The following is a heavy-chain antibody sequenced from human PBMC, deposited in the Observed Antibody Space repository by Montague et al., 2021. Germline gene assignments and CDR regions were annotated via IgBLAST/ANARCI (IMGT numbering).Heavy chain of an antibody. CDR2: IYSSGNT. V-gene: IGHV3-53*01. CDR3: ARHFDRSGYRHFDI. D-gene: IGHD3-22*01. Sequence: SLRLSCAASGFTVGSNYMSWVRQAPGQGLEWVSLIYSSGNTNYADSVKDRFTISRDNSKNMVYLQMNSLRAEDTAVYFCARHFDRSGYRHFDIWGQGTMVAVSS. CDR1: GFTVGSNY. J-gene: IGHJ3*02.